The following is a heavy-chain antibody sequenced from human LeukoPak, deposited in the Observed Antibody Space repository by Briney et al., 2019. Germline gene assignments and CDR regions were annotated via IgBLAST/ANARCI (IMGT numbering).Heavy chain of an antibody. CDR2: IRSQAYGGTT. Sequence: GGSLRLSCTASGFSFGDYAMSWFRQAPGKGLDWVGFIRSQAYGGTTEYAASVQGRFTISRDDSKGIAYLQMNSLKTEDTAVYYCTRDQTPYYWGQGTLVTVSS. CDR3: TRDQTPYY. J-gene: IGHJ4*02. V-gene: IGHV3-49*03. CDR1: GFSFGDYA.